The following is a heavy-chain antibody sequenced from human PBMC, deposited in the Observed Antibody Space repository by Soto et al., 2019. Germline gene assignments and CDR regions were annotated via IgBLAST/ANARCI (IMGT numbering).Heavy chain of an antibody. Sequence: PGGSLRLSCAASGFTFSSYAMIRVRQAPGKGLEWVSAISGSGGSTYYADSVKGRFTISRDNSKNTLYLQVNSLRAEDTAVYYCAKDYYDSSGYPEPLAYWGQGTLVTVSS. J-gene: IGHJ4*02. CDR3: AKDYYDSSGYPEPLAY. CDR2: ISGSGGST. CDR1: GFTFSSYA. V-gene: IGHV3-23*01. D-gene: IGHD3-22*01.